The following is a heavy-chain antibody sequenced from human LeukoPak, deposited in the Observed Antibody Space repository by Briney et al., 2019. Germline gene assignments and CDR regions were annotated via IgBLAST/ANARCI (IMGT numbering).Heavy chain of an antibody. CDR2: ISSSSSTI. D-gene: IGHD3-10*01. Sequence: PGGSLRLSCAASGFTFSSYSMNWVRQAPGKGLEWVSYISSSSSTIYYADSVKGRFTISRDNAKNSLYLQMNSLRAEDTAVYYCARDKGYYGSGSSDFDYWGQGTLVTVSS. V-gene: IGHV3-48*04. CDR1: GFTFSSYS. J-gene: IGHJ4*02. CDR3: ARDKGYYGSGSSDFDY.